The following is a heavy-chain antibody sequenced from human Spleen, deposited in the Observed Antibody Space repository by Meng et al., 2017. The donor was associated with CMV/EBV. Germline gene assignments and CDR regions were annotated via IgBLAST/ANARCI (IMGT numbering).Heavy chain of an antibody. CDR3: ARDMRGVVVISAFDY. Sequence: ASVKVSCKASGYTFTSYYMHWVRQAPGQGLEWMGIINPSGGSTSYAQKFQGRVTMTRDTSTSTVYMELRSLRSDDTAVYYCARDMRGVVVISAFDYWGQGTLVTVSS. V-gene: IGHV1-46*01. D-gene: IGHD3-22*01. J-gene: IGHJ4*02. CDR2: INPSGGST. CDR1: GYTFTSYY.